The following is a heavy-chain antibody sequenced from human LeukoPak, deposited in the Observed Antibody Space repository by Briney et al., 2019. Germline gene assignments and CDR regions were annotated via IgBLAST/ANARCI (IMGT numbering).Heavy chain of an antibody. Sequence: GGSLRHSCAASGFTFSHYSMNWVRQAPGKGLEWVSSISSSSSYIYYADSVKGRFTISRDNAKNSLYLQMNSLRAEDTAVYYCARGSRMVATRNLDSWGQGNLVSVSS. J-gene: IGHJ4*02. CDR3: ARGSRMVATRNLDS. V-gene: IGHV3-21*01. D-gene: IGHD5-12*01. CDR2: ISSSSSYI. CDR1: GFTFSHYS.